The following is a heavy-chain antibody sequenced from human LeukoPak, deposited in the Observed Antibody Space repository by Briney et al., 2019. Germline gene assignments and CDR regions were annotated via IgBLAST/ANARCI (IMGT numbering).Heavy chain of an antibody. Sequence: GASVKVSCTASGYTFTGYFIHWLRQAPGHGFEWMGWINPNSGGGVTYAQKFQGRVTMTKDSSISTAYMEVSRLRSDDTAVYYCAVGRDSGSPRGYWGQGTLVTVSS. J-gene: IGHJ4*02. CDR2: INPNSGGGV. D-gene: IGHD1-26*01. CDR3: AVGRDSGSPRGY. CDR1: GYTFTGYF. V-gene: IGHV1-2*02.